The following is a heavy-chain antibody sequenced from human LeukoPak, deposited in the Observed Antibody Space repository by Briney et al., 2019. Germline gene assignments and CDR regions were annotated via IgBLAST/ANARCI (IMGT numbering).Heavy chain of an antibody. V-gene: IGHV3-23*01. CDR2: ISATGGST. Sequence: GGSLRLSCAASGFTFGSYAMSWVRQAPGKGLEWVSRISATGGSTYFADSVKGRFTISRDNSKNTLYLQMNSLTAEDTAVYYCAKDLGPYLRLFRGLDYLGQGTLVTVSS. CDR1: GFTFGSYA. J-gene: IGHJ4*02. CDR3: AKDLGPYLRLFRGLDY. D-gene: IGHD3-10*01.